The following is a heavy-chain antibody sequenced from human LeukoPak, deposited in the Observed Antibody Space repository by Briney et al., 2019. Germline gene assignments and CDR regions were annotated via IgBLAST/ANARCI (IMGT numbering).Heavy chain of an antibody. J-gene: IGHJ4*02. Sequence: KPSETLSLTCAVSGGSISSGGYSWSWIRQPPGKGLEWIGYIYHSGTTYYNPSLKSRVTISVDRSKNQFSLKLRSVTAADTAVYYCARHEEAAGDFDYWGQGTLVIVSS. V-gene: IGHV4-30-2*01. CDR1: GGSISSGGYS. CDR3: ARHEEAAGDFDY. D-gene: IGHD1-14*01. CDR2: IYHSGTT.